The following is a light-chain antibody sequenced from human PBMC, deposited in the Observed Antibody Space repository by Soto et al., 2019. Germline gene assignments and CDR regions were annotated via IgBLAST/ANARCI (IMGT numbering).Light chain of an antibody. Sequence: QSVLTQPPSVSESPGQSVTISCTGTSSDVGKYDRVSWYQQPPGTAPKLIIYEVTNRPSGVPARFSGSKSGNTASLTISGLQAEDEADYYCSSYTSTSRYVFGAGTKLTVL. CDR3: SSYTSTSRYV. V-gene: IGLV2-18*02. CDR2: EVT. CDR1: SSDVGKYDR. J-gene: IGLJ1*01.